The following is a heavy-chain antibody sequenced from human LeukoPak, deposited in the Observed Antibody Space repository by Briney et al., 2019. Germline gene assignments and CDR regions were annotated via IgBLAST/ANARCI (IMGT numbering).Heavy chain of an antibody. J-gene: IGHJ5*02. D-gene: IGHD3-22*01. V-gene: IGHV4-34*01. CDR2: INHSGST. Sequence: PSETLSLTCAVSGGSFSGYYWSWIRQPPGKGLEWIVEINHSGSTNYNPSLKSRVTISVDTSKNQFSLKLSSVTAADTAVYYCARGAISSGYRLRNWFDPWGQGTLVTVSS. CDR1: GGSFSGYY. CDR3: ARGAISSGYRLRNWFDP.